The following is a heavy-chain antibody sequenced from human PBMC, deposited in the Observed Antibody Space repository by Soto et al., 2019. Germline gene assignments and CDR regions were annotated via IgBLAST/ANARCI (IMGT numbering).Heavy chain of an antibody. Sequence: SVKVSCKASGGTFSSYAISWVRQAPGQGLEWMGGIIPILGTANYAQKFQGRVTVTADESTSTAYVELSSLRSEDTAVYYCASSTSSGPNWFDPWGQGTLVTVSS. CDR2: IIPILGTA. J-gene: IGHJ5*02. CDR1: GGTFSSYA. V-gene: IGHV1-69*13. D-gene: IGHD2-15*01. CDR3: ASSTSSGPNWFDP.